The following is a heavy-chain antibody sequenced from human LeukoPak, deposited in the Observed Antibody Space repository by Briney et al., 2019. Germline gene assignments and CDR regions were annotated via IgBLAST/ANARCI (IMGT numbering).Heavy chain of an antibody. V-gene: IGHV4-39*07. CDR3: ASLDYGGKPGAFDI. D-gene: IGHD4-23*01. CDR2: IYYSGSI. Sequence: SETLSLTCTVSGGSISSSGHYWGWIRQPPGKGLEWIGSIYYSGSIYYNPSLKSRVTISVDTSKNQFSLKLSSVTAADTAVYYCASLDYGGKPGAFDIWGQGTMVTVSS. J-gene: IGHJ3*02. CDR1: GGSISSSGHY.